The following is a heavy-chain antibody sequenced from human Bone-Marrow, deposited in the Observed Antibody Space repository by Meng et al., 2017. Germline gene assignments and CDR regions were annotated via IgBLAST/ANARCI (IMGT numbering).Heavy chain of an antibody. D-gene: IGHD2-21*01. Sequence: QVQLVQSGAEVKEPGASLRVSCKPSGYSFPAYYIHWVRQAPGQGLEWLGHINPNSGDTLYAQKFQGRVSMTGDTSISTAYVELSSLRSDDTAVYYCVRDENISLGKLFGDYWGQGTMVTVSS. J-gene: IGHJ4*02. CDR1: GYSFPAYY. V-gene: IGHV1-2*06. CDR3: VRDENISLGKLFGDY. CDR2: INPNSGDT.